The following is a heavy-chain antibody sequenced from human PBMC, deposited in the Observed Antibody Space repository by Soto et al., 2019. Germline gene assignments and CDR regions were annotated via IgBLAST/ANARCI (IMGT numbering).Heavy chain of an antibody. D-gene: IGHD5-18*01. V-gene: IGHV5-10-1*01. J-gene: IGHJ6*02. Sequence: AGESLKISCKGSGYSFTSYWISWVRQMPGKGLEWMGRIDPSDSYTNYSPSFQGHVTISADKSISTTYLQWSSLKASDTAMYYCARRRKDTAMSFYYYYYGMDVWGQGTTVTV. CDR3: ARRRKDTAMSFYYYYYGMDV. CDR2: IDPSDSYT. CDR1: GYSFTSYW.